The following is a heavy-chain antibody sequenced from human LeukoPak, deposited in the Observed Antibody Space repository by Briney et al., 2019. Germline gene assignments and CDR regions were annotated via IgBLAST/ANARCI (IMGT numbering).Heavy chain of an antibody. CDR3: ARDHPTQTDVFDI. CDR1: GGSISSSSYY. J-gene: IGHJ3*02. CDR2: IYYSGST. V-gene: IGHV4-39*07. Sequence: PSETLSLTCTVSGGSISSSSYYWGWIRQPPGTGLEWLGYIYYSGSTFYNPSLNSRVTISADTSKNQFSLRLSFVTAADTAVYYCARDHPTQTDVFDIWGHGTMVTVSS.